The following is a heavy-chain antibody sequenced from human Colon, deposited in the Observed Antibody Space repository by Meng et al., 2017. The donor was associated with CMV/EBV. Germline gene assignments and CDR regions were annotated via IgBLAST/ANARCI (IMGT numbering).Heavy chain of an antibody. Sequence: GESLKISCEGPGFPFNSHSMNWVRQAPGKGLEWISYISSSGKDEYYADSVKGRFTISRDNAKNSVSLQMNALKVEDTAVYYCMRDLLPIRLIPAAQDYWGQGTLVTVSS. V-gene: IGHV3-21*05. J-gene: IGHJ4*02. D-gene: IGHD2-2*01. CDR2: ISSSGKDE. CDR1: GFPFNSHS. CDR3: MRDLLPIRLIPAAQDY.